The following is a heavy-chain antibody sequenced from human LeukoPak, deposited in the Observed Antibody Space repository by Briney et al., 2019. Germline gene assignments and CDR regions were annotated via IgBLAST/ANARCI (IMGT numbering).Heavy chain of an antibody. CDR2: IKSKTDGGTT. J-gene: IGHJ4*02. D-gene: IGHD3-22*01. V-gene: IGHV3-15*01. Sequence: ETLSLTCAVYGGSFSGYYWSWVRQAPGKGLEWVGRIKSKTDGGTTDYAAPVKGRFTISRDDSKNTLYLQMNSLKTEDTAVYYCTTDPGGAPIGSSGSRDYWGQGTLVTVSS. CDR1: GGSFSGYY. CDR3: TTDPGGAPIGSSGSRDY.